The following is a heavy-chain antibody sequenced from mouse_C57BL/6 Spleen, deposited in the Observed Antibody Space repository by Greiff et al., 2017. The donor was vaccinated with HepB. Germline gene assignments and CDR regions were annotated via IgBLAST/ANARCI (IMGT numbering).Heavy chain of an antibody. D-gene: IGHD2-14*01. V-gene: IGHV5-9*01. CDR1: GFTFSSYT. CDR3: ERVPGAMDY. CDR2: ISGGGGNT. J-gene: IGHJ4*01. Sequence: EVQRVESGGGLVKPGGSLKLSCAASGFTFSSYTMSWVRQTPEKRLEWVASISGGGGNTYYPDSVKGRFTISRDNAKNTLYLQMSSLRSEDTALYYCERVPGAMDYWGQGTSVTVSS.